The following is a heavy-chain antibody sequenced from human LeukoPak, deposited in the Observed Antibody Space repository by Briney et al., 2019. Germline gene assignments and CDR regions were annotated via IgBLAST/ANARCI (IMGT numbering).Heavy chain of an antibody. Sequence: GASVKVSCKASGYTFTSYGISWVRQAPGQGLEWMGWISAYNGNTNYAQKLQGRVTMTTDTSTSTAYMELRSLRSDDTAVYYCARDLYSSYSGSYDVHPLTRFDYWGQGTLVTVSS. CDR3: ARDLYSSYSGSYDVHPLTRFDY. V-gene: IGHV1-18*01. CDR1: GYTFTSYG. D-gene: IGHD1-26*01. J-gene: IGHJ4*02. CDR2: ISAYNGNT.